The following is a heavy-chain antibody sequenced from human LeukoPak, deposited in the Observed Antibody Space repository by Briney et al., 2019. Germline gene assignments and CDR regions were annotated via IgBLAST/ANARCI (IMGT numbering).Heavy chain of an antibody. CDR2: ISAYNGNT. CDR1: GYTFTSYG. Sequence: ASVKVSCKASGYTFTSYGISWVRQAPGQGLEWMGWISAYNGNTNYAQKLQGRVTMTTDTSTSTAYMELRSLRSDDTAVYYCARDISRVAVAGAYYYYGMDVWGQGTTVTVSS. D-gene: IGHD6-19*01. V-gene: IGHV1-18*01. J-gene: IGHJ6*02. CDR3: ARDISRVAVAGAYYYYGMDV.